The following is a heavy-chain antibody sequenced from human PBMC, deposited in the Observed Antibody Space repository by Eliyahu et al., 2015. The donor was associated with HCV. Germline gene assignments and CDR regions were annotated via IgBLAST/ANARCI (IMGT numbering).Heavy chain of an antibody. CDR2: ISGSGGRT. Sequence: EVQLLEPGGGLVQPGGSLRLSCAASGFTFSSYAMSWVRQAPGKGLEWVSAISGSGGRTYNADSVKGRFTISRDNSKNTLYLQMNSLRAEDTAIYYCAKDLLILTGYFDYWGQGTLVTVSS. D-gene: IGHD3-9*01. CDR3: AKDLLILTGYFDY. J-gene: IGHJ4*02. CDR1: GFTFSSYA. V-gene: IGHV3-23*01.